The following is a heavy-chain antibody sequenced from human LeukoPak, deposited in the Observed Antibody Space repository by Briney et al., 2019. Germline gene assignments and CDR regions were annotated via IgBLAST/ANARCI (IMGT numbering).Heavy chain of an antibody. CDR3: ASISDCSGGSCNDY. V-gene: IGHV4-34*01. Sequence: PSETLSLTCAVYGGSFSGYYWSWIRQPPGKGLEWIGEISHSGSTNYNPSLKSRVTISVDTSKNQFSLKLSSVTAADTAVYYCASISDCSGGSCNDYWGQGTLVTVSS. CDR1: GGSFSGYY. J-gene: IGHJ4*02. CDR2: ISHSGST. D-gene: IGHD2-15*01.